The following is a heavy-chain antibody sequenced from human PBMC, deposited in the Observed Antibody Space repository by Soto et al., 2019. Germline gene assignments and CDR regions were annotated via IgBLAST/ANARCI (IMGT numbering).Heavy chain of an antibody. D-gene: IGHD6-19*01. CDR3: AKLFRYSSGFVHAAEYFQH. CDR1: GFTFSSYA. J-gene: IGHJ1*01. CDR2: ISGSGGST. Sequence: PGGSLRLSCAASGFTFSSYAMSWVRQAPGKGLEWVSAISGSGGSTYYADSVKGRFTISRDNSKNTLYPQMNSLRAEDTAVYYCAKLFRYSSGFVHAAEYFQHWGQGTLVTVSS. V-gene: IGHV3-23*01.